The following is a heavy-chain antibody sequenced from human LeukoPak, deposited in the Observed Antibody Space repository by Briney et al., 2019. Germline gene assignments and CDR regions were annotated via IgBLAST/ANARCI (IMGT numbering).Heavy chain of an antibody. Sequence: GSLRLSCAASGFTFSSYWMSWGRQAPGKGLEWVANIKQDGSEKYYVDSVKGRFTISRDNAKNSLYLQMNSLRAEDTAVYYCARGTYYYDSSGYYYNWFDPWDQGTLVTVSS. CDR2: IKQDGSEK. CDR3: ARGTYYYDSSGYYYNWFDP. D-gene: IGHD3-22*01. V-gene: IGHV3-7*04. J-gene: IGHJ5*02. CDR1: GFTFSSYW.